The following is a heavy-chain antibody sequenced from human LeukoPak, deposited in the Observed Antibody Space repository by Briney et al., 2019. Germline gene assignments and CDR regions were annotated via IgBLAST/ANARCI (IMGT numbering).Heavy chain of an antibody. Sequence: GGSLRLSCAASGFTFSSYAMHWVRQAPGQGLEWAAVISYDGSNKYYADSVKGRFTISRDNSKNTLYLQMNSLRAEDTAVYYCARAPGFIYGGFDYWGQGTLVTVSS. J-gene: IGHJ4*02. D-gene: IGHD3-3*02. CDR1: GFTFSSYA. V-gene: IGHV3-30*04. CDR2: ISYDGSNK. CDR3: ARAPGFIYGGFDY.